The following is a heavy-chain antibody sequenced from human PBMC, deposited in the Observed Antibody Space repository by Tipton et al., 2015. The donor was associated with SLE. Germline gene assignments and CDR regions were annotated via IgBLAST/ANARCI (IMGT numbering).Heavy chain of an antibody. CDR2: IIPILGIA. Sequence: QVQLVQSGAEVKKPGASVKVSCKASGYTFTSYGISWVRQAPGQGLEWMGRIIPILGIANYAQKFQGRVTITADKSTSTAYMELSSLRSEDTAVYYCARGPRQRDGYNPWGQGTLVTVSS. D-gene: IGHD5-24*01. CDR3: ARGPRQRDGYNP. J-gene: IGHJ5*02. V-gene: IGHV1-69*09. CDR1: GYTFTSYG.